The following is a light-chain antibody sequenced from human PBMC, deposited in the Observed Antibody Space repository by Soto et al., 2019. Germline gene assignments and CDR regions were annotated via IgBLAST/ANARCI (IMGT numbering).Light chain of an antibody. Sequence: EFVLTQSPGTLSLSPGERATLSCRASQTVRNNYLAWYQQKPGQAPRLLIYDASSRATGIPDRFSGGGSGTDFTLTISRLEPEDFAVYYCHQSGSSPYTFGQGTKVEIK. CDR2: DAS. CDR1: QTVRNNY. CDR3: HQSGSSPYT. J-gene: IGKJ2*01. V-gene: IGKV3-20*01.